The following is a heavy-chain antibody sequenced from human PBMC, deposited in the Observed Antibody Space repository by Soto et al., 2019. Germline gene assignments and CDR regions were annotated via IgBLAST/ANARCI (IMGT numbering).Heavy chain of an antibody. D-gene: IGHD3-10*01. V-gene: IGHV3-74*01. CDR2: INSDGSST. J-gene: IGHJ5*02. CDR3: ARDRGRGLLWFGRHPNWFDP. CDR1: GFTFSSYW. Sequence: GGSLRLSCAASGFTFSSYWMHWVRQAPGKGLVWVSRINSDGSSTSYADSVKGRFTISRDNAKNTLYLQMNSLRAEDTAVYYCARDRGRGLLWFGRHPNWFDPWGQGTLVTVSS.